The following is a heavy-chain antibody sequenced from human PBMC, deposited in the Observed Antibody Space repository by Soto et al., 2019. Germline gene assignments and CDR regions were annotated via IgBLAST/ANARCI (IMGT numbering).Heavy chain of an antibody. CDR1: GFSFGGYG. J-gene: IGHJ4*02. CDR3: AKASKGYTGYDLDY. D-gene: IGHD5-12*01. V-gene: IGHV3-23*01. CDR2: LSGSGATT. Sequence: EVQLLESGGDLVQPGGSLRLSCAASGFSFGGYGMSWVRQAPGKGLEWVSALSGSGATTYYADSVRGRFSISRDNSRDTLYLQMNSLRAEDTAVYFCAKASKGYTGYDLDYWGQGTVVIVSP.